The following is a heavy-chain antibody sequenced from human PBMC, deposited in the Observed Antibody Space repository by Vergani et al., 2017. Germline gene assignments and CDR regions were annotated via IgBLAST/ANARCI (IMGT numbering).Heavy chain of an antibody. V-gene: IGHV4-31*03. CDR1: GGPISSGGYY. Sequence: QVQLQESGPGLVKPSQTLSLTCTVSGGPISSGGYYWSGMRQHPGKGLEWIGYIYYSGSTHYNPSLKSRVTISVDTSKNQFSLKLSSVTAADTAVYDCARLKGGYYDILTGYYHFDYWGQGTLVTVSS. J-gene: IGHJ4*02. CDR2: IYYSGST. CDR3: ARLKGGYYDILTGYYHFDY. D-gene: IGHD3-9*01.